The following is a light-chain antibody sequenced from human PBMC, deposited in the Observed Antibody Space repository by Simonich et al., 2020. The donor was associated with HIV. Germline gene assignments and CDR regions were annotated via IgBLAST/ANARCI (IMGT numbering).Light chain of an antibody. CDR2: DVN. Sequence: QSALTQPASVSGSPGQSITISCTGTSSDVGGYNYVSWYQQHPGKAPKLMIYDVNKRPSGVSHRFSGSKSGNTASLTISGLQAEDEADYYCSSYTSSSTFWVFGGGTKLTVL. CDR1: SSDVGGYNY. CDR3: SSYTSSSTFWV. J-gene: IGLJ3*02. V-gene: IGLV2-14*01.